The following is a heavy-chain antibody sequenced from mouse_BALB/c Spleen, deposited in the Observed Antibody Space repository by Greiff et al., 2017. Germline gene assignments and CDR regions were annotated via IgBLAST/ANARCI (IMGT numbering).Heavy chain of an antibody. J-gene: IGHJ2*01. CDR3: TREGFN. Sequence: QVHVKQSGAELVRPGASVTLSCKASGYTFTDYEMHWVKQTPVHGLEWIGAIDPETGGTAYNQKFKGKATLTADKSSSTAYMELRSLTSEDSAVYYCTREGFNWGQGTTLTVSS. V-gene: IGHV1-15*01. CDR2: IDPETGGT. CDR1: GYTFTDYE.